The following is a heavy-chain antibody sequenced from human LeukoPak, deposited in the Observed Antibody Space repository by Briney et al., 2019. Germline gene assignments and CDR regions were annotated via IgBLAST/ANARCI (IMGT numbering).Heavy chain of an antibody. D-gene: IGHD3-10*01. CDR3: ARAGITMVRGVISSIDY. Sequence: QPGGSLRLSCAASGFTFSSYGMHWVRQAPGKGLEWVAVISYDGSNKYYADSVKGRFTISRDSSKNTLYLQMNSLRAEDTAVYYCARAGITMVRGVISSIDYWGQGTLVTVSS. V-gene: IGHV3-30*03. CDR2: ISYDGSNK. CDR1: GFTFSSYG. J-gene: IGHJ4*02.